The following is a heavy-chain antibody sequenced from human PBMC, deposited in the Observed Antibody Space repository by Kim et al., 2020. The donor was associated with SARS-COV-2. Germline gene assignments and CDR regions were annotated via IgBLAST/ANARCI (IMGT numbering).Heavy chain of an antibody. J-gene: IGHJ6*02. CDR2: ISYDGSNK. Sequence: GGSLRLSCAASGFTFSSYGMHWVRQAPGKGLEWVAVISYDGSNKYYADSVKGRFTISRDNSKNTLYLQMNSLRAEDTAVYYCAKDHSSSYYYYYGMDVWGQGTTVTVSS. V-gene: IGHV3-30*18. CDR1: GFTFSSYG. D-gene: IGHD6-13*01. CDR3: AKDHSSSYYYYYGMDV.